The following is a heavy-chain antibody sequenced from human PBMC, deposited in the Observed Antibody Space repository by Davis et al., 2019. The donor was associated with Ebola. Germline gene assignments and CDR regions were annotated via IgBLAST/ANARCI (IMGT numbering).Heavy chain of an antibody. D-gene: IGHD5-12*01. CDR3: AKGIVATILYYYYGMDV. Sequence: GESLKISCAASGFTFDDYAMHWVRQAPGKGLEWVSLISGDGGSTYYADSVKGRFTISRDNSKNSLYLQMNSLRTEDTALCYCAKGIVATILYYYYGMDVWGQGTTVTVSS. CDR1: GFTFDDYA. J-gene: IGHJ6*02. V-gene: IGHV3-43*02. CDR2: ISGDGGST.